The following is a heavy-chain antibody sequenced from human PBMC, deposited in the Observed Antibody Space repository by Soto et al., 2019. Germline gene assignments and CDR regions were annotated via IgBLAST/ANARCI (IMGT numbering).Heavy chain of an antibody. D-gene: IGHD3-16*02. CDR2: IKQDGSEK. J-gene: IGHJ4*02. CDR1: GFTFSSYW. Sequence: EVQLVESGGGLVQPGGSLRLSCAASGFTFSSYWMSWVRQAPGKGPEWVANIKQDGSEKYYVDSVKGRFTISRDNAKDSLYLQMNRLRAEDTAVYYYARDYDYIWGSYPDDYWGQGTLVTVSS. CDR3: ARDYDYIWGSYPDDY. V-gene: IGHV3-7*04.